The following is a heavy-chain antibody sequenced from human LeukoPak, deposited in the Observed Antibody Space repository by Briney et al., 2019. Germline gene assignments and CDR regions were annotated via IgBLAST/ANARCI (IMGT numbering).Heavy chain of an antibody. CDR3: ARSGTYQHSSSYDY. CDR1: GGSFSGYY. J-gene: IGHJ4*02. D-gene: IGHD6-13*01. V-gene: IGHV4-34*01. Sequence: PSETLSLTCADYGGSFSGYYWSWIRQPPGKGLEWIGEINHSGSSNYNPSLKSRVTISVDTSKNQFSLKLSSVTAADTAVYYCARSGTYQHSSSYDYWGQGTLVTVSS. CDR2: INHSGSS.